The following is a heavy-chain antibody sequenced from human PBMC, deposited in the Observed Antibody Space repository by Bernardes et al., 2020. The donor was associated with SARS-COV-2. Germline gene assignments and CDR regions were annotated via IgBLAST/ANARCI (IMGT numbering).Heavy chain of an antibody. D-gene: IGHD2-21*02. CDR1: GPSLSCLSSY. J-gene: IGHJ6*02. CDR2: IYSNGLS. V-gene: IGHV4-39*01. CDR3: AGSSCGIDCYIGGLRSWDYGMDV. Sequence: PESLSLTCTLSGPSLSCLSSYWDWLLQPPGKGLECFWCIYSNGLSYCNPSLQSRVRGSVYTSKNQFSLTLSFVTAADTSVYYCAGSSCGIDCYIGGLRSWDYGMDVWGQGTTVTVSS.